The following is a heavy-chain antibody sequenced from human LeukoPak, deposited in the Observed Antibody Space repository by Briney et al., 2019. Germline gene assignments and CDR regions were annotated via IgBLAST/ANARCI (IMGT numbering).Heavy chain of an antibody. CDR1: DDSISSGGYS. CDR2: IYDSGST. CDR3: ARVRCASTSCYPWYMDV. J-gene: IGHJ6*03. V-gene: IGHV4-30-4*07. Sequence: SETLSLTCTVSDDSISSGGYSWSWIRQPPGKGLEWIGYIYDSGSTYYNPSLKSRVTISIDMSKNQFSLKLSSVTAADTAVYYCARVRCASTSCYPWYMDVWGKGTMVTISS. D-gene: IGHD2-2*01.